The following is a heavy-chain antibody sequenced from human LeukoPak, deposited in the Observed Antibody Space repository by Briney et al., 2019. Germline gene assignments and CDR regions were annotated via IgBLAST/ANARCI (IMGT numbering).Heavy chain of an antibody. V-gene: IGHV4-59*08. D-gene: IGHD3-10*01. Sequence: SESLSLTCTVSGGSISSYYWSWIRQPPGKGLEWIGYIYYSGSTNYNPSLKSRVTISVDTSNNQFSLRLSSVTAADTAVYYCARRGASGRRDFDYWGQGTLVTVSS. J-gene: IGHJ4*02. CDR2: IYYSGST. CDR1: GGSISSYY. CDR3: ARRGASGRRDFDY.